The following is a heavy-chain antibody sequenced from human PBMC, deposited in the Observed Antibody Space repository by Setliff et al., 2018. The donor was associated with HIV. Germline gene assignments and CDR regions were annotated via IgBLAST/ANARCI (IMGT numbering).Heavy chain of an antibody. D-gene: IGHD3-3*01. CDR3: ARGGERLEWLYGTVTYGMDV. CDR1: GYTFTFYS. V-gene: IGHV1-3*01. CDR2: INAGNGNT. Sequence: ASVKVSCKASGYTFTFYSMHWVRQAPGQRLEWMGWINAGNGNTKYSQKFQGRVTITGDTSASTAYMELSSLISEDTAVYYCARGGERLEWLYGTVTYGMDVWGQGTTVTVSS. J-gene: IGHJ6*02.